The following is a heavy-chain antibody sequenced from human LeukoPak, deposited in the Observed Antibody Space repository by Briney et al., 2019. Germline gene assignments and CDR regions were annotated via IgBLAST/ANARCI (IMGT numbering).Heavy chain of an antibody. CDR3: ATDRIKFGSSPHFDY. J-gene: IGHJ4*02. V-gene: IGHV1-24*01. D-gene: IGHD6-13*01. Sequence: GASVKVSCKVSGYTLTELSMHWVRQAPGKGLEWMGGFDPEDGETIYAQKFQGRVTITEDTSTDTAYMELSSLRSEDTAVYYCATDRIKFGSSPHFDYWGQGTLVTVSS. CDR1: GYTLTELS. CDR2: FDPEDGET.